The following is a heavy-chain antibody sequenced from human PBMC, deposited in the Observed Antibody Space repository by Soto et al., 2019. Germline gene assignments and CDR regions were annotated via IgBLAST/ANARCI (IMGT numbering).Heavy chain of an antibody. J-gene: IGHJ4*02. V-gene: IGHV4-61*01. Sequence: PSETLSLTCTVSGGSVSSGTYFWSWIRQPPGKGLEWIGYIHYTGTTNYNPSLKSRVTILVDRSRDQFSLRLSSMTAADTAVYYCARGTPVTGTNYFDSWGQGTLVTVS. CDR3: ARGTPVTGTNYFDS. CDR1: GGSVSSGTYF. CDR2: IHYTGTT. D-gene: IGHD2-21*02.